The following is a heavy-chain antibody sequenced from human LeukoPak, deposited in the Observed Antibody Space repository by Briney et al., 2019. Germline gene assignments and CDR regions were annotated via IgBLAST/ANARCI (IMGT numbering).Heavy chain of an antibody. D-gene: IGHD6-19*01. J-gene: IGHJ4*02. Sequence: SETLSLTCTVSGGSISSSSYYWGWIRRPPGKGLEWIGSMYHSGSTFYSPSLKSRVTISVDTSKNQFSLRLNSVTAADTAVYYCASHQWLTNNYFDYWGQGTLVSVSS. V-gene: IGHV4-39*01. CDR2: MYHSGST. CDR1: GGSISSSSYY. CDR3: ASHQWLTNNYFDY.